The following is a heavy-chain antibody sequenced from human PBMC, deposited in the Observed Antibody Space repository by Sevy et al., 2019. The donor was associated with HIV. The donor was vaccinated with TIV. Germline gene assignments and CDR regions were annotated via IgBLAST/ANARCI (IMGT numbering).Heavy chain of an antibody. CDR1: GFTFSNYN. CDR3: AREGGYSDQGMDV. Sequence: GGSLRLSFAASGFTFSNYNMNWVRQAPGKGLEWASYISSSSNTIYYADSVKGRFTISRDNDKNSLYLEMNSLRAEDTAVYYCAREGGYSDQGMDVWGLGTTVTVSS. J-gene: IGHJ6*02. V-gene: IGHV3-48*01. D-gene: IGHD5-12*01. CDR2: ISSSSNTI.